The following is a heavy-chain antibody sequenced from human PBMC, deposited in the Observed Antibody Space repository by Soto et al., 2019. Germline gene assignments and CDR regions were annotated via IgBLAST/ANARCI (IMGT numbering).Heavy chain of an antibody. D-gene: IGHD2-15*01. J-gene: IGHJ3*02. CDR2: ISGSSSYI. V-gene: IGHV3-21*01. CDR1: GLSFSSDS. Sequence: EVQLVESGGGLVKPGGSLRLSCTASGLSFSSDSMNWVRQAPGKGLEWVSSISGSSSYIYYADSVKGRFTISSDNAKNSVYLQMNSLRAEATAVSYCARGLGYCNVGSCSGAFDMWGQGTMVTVSS. CDR3: ARGLGYCNVGSCSGAFDM.